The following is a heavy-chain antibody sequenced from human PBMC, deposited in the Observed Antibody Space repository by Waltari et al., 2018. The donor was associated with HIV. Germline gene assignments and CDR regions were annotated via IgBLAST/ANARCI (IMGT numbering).Heavy chain of an antibody. CDR3: SRWGRATGSDS. J-gene: IGHJ4*02. Sequence: QVQLQESGPGLVKSSETLSLTCPVSRGSISSGGYYWSWLRQHPGKGLEWIGFIYYSGNAYYNPSLKSRLTISIDTFKNEFSVRLKSASAADTAVYYCSRWGRATGSDSWGQGTLLTVSS. V-gene: IGHV4-31*03. CDR1: RGSISSGGYY. D-gene: IGHD1-26*01. CDR2: IYYSGNA.